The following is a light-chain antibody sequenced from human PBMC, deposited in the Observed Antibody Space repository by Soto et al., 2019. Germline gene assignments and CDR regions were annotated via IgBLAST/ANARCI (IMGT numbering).Light chain of an antibody. J-gene: IGKJ2*02. CDR2: WAS. Sequence: DIVMTQSPDSLAVSLGERATINCKSSQTVLYSSNNKNFLAWYQQKPGQPPKLRIYWASTRESGVPDRFSGSGSETDFTLTISRLQAEDVAVYYCQQYYNTRRTFGQGTKLEIK. CDR1: QTVLYSSNNKNF. V-gene: IGKV4-1*01. CDR3: QQYYNTRRT.